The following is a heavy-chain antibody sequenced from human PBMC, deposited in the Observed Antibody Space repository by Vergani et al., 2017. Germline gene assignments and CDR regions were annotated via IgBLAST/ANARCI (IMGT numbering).Heavy chain of an antibody. CDR1: GFTFSSYG. D-gene: IGHD1-26*01. V-gene: IGHV3-33*01. Sequence: VQLVESGGGLVKPGGSLRLSCAASGFTFSSYGMHWVRQAPGKGLEWVAVIWYDGSNKYYADSVKGRFTISRDNSKNTLYLQMNSLRAEDTAVYYCASDSGSYLGSPFDYWGQGTLVTVSS. CDR2: IWYDGSNK. J-gene: IGHJ4*02. CDR3: ASDSGSYLGSPFDY.